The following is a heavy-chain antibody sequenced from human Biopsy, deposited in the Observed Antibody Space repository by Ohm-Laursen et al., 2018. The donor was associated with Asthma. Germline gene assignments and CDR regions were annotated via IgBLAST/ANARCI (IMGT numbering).Heavy chain of an antibody. CDR2: ISYDGSNK. V-gene: IGHV3-30*03. CDR1: GFTFSSYG. Sequence: SLRLSCTASGFTFSSYGMHWVRQAPGKGLEWVAVISYDGSNKYYADSVKGRFTISRDNSKNTLYPQMNSLRAEDTAVYYCASQSSGPDFWSGYHYFDYWGQGTLVTVSS. J-gene: IGHJ4*02. CDR3: ASQSSGPDFWSGYHYFDY. D-gene: IGHD3-3*01.